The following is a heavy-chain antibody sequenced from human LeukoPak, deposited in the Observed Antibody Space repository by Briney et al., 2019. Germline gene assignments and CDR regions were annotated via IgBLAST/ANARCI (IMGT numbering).Heavy chain of an antibody. CDR2: ISSSSSYI. CDR1: GFTFSSYS. V-gene: IGHV3-21*01. J-gene: IGHJ4*02. Sequence: GGSLRLSCAASGFTFSSYSMYWVRQAPGKGLEWVSSISSSSSYIYYADSVKGRFTISRDNAKNSLYLQMNSLRAEDTAVYYCARDPAGYSSGWSGFGDYWGQGTLVTVSS. D-gene: IGHD6-19*01. CDR3: ARDPAGYSSGWSGFGDY.